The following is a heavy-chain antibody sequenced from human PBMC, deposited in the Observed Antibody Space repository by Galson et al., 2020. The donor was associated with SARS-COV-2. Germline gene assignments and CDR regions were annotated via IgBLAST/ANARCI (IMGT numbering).Heavy chain of an antibody. Sequence: SGPTLVKPTQTLTLTCTFSGFSLSTTGVGVAWIRHPTGKALEWLANTYWNDDSRYSPSLHNRLTLTKDTSKNQVVLTMTNLDPVDTATYYCARIPQQLVPYFDYWGQGTRVTVSS. D-gene: IGHD6-13*01. CDR3: ARIPQQLVPYFDY. CDR2: TYWNDDS. CDR1: GFSLSTTGVG. V-gene: IGHV2-5*01. J-gene: IGHJ4*02.